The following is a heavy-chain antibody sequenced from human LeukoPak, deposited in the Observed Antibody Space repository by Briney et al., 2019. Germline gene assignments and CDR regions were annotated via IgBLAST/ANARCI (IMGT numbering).Heavy chain of an antibody. CDR2: ISGSGGST. D-gene: IGHD3-22*01. CDR1: GVTFSSYA. J-gene: IGHJ4*02. Sequence: GASLRLTCAASGVTFSSYAMSWVRQAPGKGLEWVSAISGSGGSTYYADSVKGRFTISRDNSKNTLYLQMNSLRAEDTAVYYCAKDGPYYDSSGSYGYFDYWGQGTLVTVSS. V-gene: IGHV3-23*01. CDR3: AKDGPYYDSSGSYGYFDY.